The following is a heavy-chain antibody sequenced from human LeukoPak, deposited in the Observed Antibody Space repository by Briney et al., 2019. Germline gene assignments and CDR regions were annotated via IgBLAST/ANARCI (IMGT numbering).Heavy chain of an antibody. CDR2: FYNGINT. D-gene: IGHD5-18*01. Sequence: GGSLRLSCAATGLTVSTNYMSWARQAPGKGLEWVSVFYNGINTYYADSVKGRFTTSRDNSKNTLYLQMNSLRVEDTAVYFCATVGSGNTYGYGDYWGQGTLVTVSS. V-gene: IGHV3-66*01. CDR3: ATVGSGNTYGYGDY. J-gene: IGHJ4*02. CDR1: GLTVSTNY.